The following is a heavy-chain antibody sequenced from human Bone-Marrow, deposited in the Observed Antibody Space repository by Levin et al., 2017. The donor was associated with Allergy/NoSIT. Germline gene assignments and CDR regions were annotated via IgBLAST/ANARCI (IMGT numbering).Heavy chain of an antibody. Sequence: PGESLKISCAASGFTFTNAWMSWVRQAPGKGLEWVGRIKSAAYGGTTDYAALVKDRFTISRDDSEKTLYLQMNSLKTEDTAVYYCTMGQIDSTTWYGRVDYWGLGTLVTVSS. CDR2: IKSAAYGGTT. V-gene: IGHV3-15*01. D-gene: IGHD6-13*01. CDR3: TMGQIDSTTWYGRVDY. CDR1: GFTFTNAW. J-gene: IGHJ4*02.